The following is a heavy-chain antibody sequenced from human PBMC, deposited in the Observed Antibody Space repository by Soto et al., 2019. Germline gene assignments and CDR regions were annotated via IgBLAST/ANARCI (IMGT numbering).Heavy chain of an antibody. V-gene: IGHV4-34*01. Sequence: SDTLSLTCAVYGGSFSGYYWSWIRQPPGKGLEWIGEINHSGSTNYNPSLKSRVTISVDTSKNQFSLKLSSVTAADTAVYYCARGLNWSGYYRQGPYYYYYGMDVWGQGTTVT. J-gene: IGHJ6*02. D-gene: IGHD3-3*01. CDR3: ARGLNWSGYYRQGPYYYYYGMDV. CDR2: INHSGST. CDR1: GGSFSGYY.